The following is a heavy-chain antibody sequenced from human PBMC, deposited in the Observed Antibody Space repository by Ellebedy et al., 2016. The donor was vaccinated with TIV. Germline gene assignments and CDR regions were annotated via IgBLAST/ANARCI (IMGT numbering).Heavy chain of an antibody. D-gene: IGHD2-2*01. J-gene: IGHJ6*02. CDR2: MYYSGTP. Sequence: SETLSLXCTVSNASISDYYWSWIRQVPGKGMEWIGYMYYSGTPKYNPSLKSRVTMSADTSKNQFSLKVQSVTAADSAVYYCARYRSGIVVVPAHYGMDVWGQGTTVTVSS. CDR3: ARYRSGIVVVPAHYGMDV. V-gene: IGHV4-59*01. CDR1: NASISDYY.